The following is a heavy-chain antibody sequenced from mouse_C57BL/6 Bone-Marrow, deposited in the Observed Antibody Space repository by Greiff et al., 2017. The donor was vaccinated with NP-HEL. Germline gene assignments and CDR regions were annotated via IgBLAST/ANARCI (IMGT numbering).Heavy chain of an antibody. CDR2: IDPENGDT. CDR3: TTYSYGSSLYWYFDV. Sequence: EVQLVESGAELVRPGASVKLSCTASGFNIKDDYMHWVKQRPEQGLEWIGWIDPENGDTEYASKFQGKATITADTSSNTAYLQLSSLTSEDTAVYYSTTYSYGSSLYWYFDVWGTGTTVTVSS. J-gene: IGHJ1*03. D-gene: IGHD1-1*01. V-gene: IGHV14-4*01. CDR1: GFNIKDDY.